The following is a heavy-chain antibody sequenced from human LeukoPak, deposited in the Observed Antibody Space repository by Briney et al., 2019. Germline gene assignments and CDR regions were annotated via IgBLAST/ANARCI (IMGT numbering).Heavy chain of an antibody. V-gene: IGHV4-59*01. CDR3: ARGYSGYDYEDYYYYYYYMDV. J-gene: IGHJ6*03. Sequence: SETLSLTCTVSGGSISSYYWSWIRQPPGKGLEWIGYIYYSGSTNYNPSLKSRVTISVDTSKNQFSLKLSSVTAADTAVYYCARGYSGYDYEDYYYYYYYMDVWGKGTTVTISS. CDR2: IYYSGST. D-gene: IGHD5-12*01. CDR1: GGSISSYY.